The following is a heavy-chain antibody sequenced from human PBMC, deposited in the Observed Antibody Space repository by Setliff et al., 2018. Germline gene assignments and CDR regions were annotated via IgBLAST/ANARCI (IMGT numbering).Heavy chain of an antibody. Sequence: SETLSLTCTVSGGSINSGGFYWSWLRQPAGKRLEWIGHFYSSGATDYNLSLKSRVTISLDTSKNQFSLKLTSVTAADTAVYFCARESATLGEFPLYYFDYWGQGIPVTVSS. J-gene: IGHJ4*02. CDR3: ARESATLGEFPLYYFDY. V-gene: IGHV4-61*09. D-gene: IGHD3-10*01. CDR2: FYSSGAT. CDR1: GGSINSGGFY.